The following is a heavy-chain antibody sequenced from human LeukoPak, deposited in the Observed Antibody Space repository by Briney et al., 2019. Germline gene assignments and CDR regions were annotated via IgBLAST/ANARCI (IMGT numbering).Heavy chain of an antibody. CDR2: IYPGGSDT. Sequence: KSGESLKISCKGAGYNFAISWIGWVRQMPGKGLEWMGIIYPGGSDTRYNPSFQGQVTISADKSISTAYLQWSSLKASDTAMYYCATYSRSWGFFDYWGQGTPVTVSS. CDR1: GYNFAISW. CDR3: ATYSRSWGFFDY. D-gene: IGHD6-6*01. V-gene: IGHV5-51*01. J-gene: IGHJ4*02.